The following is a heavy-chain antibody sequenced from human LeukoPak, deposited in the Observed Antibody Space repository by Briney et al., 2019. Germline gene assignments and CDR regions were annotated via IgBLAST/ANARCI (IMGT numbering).Heavy chain of an antibody. J-gene: IGHJ4*02. Sequence: GGSLRLSCAASGFSFSSYAMTWVRQTPGKGLEWVSAITASGGTTYYADSVKGRFTMSRDNSKNTLYLQMNSLRAEDTAIYYCAKDGGMVATIGGGFDYWGQGTLVTVSS. V-gene: IGHV3-23*01. CDR1: GFSFSSYA. D-gene: IGHD5-12*01. CDR3: AKDGGMVATIGGGFDY. CDR2: ITASGGTT.